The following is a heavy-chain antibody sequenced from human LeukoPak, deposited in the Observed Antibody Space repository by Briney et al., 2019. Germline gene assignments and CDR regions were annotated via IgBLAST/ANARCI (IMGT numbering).Heavy chain of an antibody. J-gene: IGHJ3*02. V-gene: IGHV5-51*01. D-gene: IGHD1-1*01. CDR2: IYPGDSDT. Sequence: GESLKISCKGSGYSFTSYWIGWVRQMPGKGLEWMGIIYPGDSDTRYSPSFQGQVTISADKSISTAYLQWSSLKASDTAMYYCARPKRAQSPEPTRPRVDDAFDIWGQGTMVTVSS. CDR3: ARPKRAQSPEPTRPRVDDAFDI. CDR1: GYSFTSYW.